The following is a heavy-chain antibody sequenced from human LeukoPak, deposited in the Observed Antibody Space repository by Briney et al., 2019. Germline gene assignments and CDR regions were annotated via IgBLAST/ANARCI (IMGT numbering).Heavy chain of an antibody. CDR1: GGSISSYY. Sequence: KPSETLSLTCTVSGGSISSYYWSWIRQPPGKGLEWIGYIYYSGSTNYNPSLKSRVTISVDTSKNQFSLKLSSVTAADTAVYYCARGPYYDFWSGYSAYYYYGMDVWGQGTTVTVSS. V-gene: IGHV4-59*01. CDR2: IYYSGST. D-gene: IGHD3-3*01. CDR3: ARGPYYDFWSGYSAYYYYGMDV. J-gene: IGHJ6*02.